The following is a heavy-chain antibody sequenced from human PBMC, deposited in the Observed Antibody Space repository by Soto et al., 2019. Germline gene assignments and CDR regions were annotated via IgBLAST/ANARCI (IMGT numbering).Heavy chain of an antibody. J-gene: IGHJ3*02. CDR1: GGSISSGGYY. D-gene: IGHD2-15*01. CDR2: IYYSGST. Sequence: QVQLQESGPGLVKPSQTLSLTCTVSGGSISSGGYYWSWIRQHPGKGLEWIGYIYYSGSTYYNPSLKSRVTISVETSKNQFYLKLSSVTAADTAVYYCARTSITPRDAFDIWGQGTMVTVSS. CDR3: ARTSITPRDAFDI. V-gene: IGHV4-31*03.